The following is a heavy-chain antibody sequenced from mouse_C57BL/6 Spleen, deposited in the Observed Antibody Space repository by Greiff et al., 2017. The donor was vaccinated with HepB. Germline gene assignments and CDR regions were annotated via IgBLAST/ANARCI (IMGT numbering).Heavy chain of an antibody. J-gene: IGHJ3*01. V-gene: IGHV5-9*01. CDR3: ARHNPRYSNYRSWFAY. CDR2: ISGGGGNT. Sequence: EVQVVESGGGLVKPGGSLKLSCAASGFTFSSYTMSWVRQTPEKRLEWVATISGGGGNTYYPDSVKGRFTISRDNAKNTLYLQMSSLRSEDTALYYCARHNPRYSNYRSWFAYWGQGTLVTVSA. CDR1: GFTFSSYT. D-gene: IGHD2-5*01.